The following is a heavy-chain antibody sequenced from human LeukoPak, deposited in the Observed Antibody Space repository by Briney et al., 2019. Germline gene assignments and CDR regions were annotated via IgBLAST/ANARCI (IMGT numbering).Heavy chain of an antibody. CDR2: IKQDGSEK. CDR1: GFTFSSYW. V-gene: IGHV3-7*01. CDR3: ARDSGDVDIVATIDDY. Sequence: GGSLRLSCAASGFTFSSYWMSWVRQAPGKGLEWVANIKQDGSEKYYVDSVKGRFTISRDNAKNSLYLQMNSLRAEDTAVYYCARDSGDVDIVATIDDYWGQGTLVTVSS. D-gene: IGHD5-12*01. J-gene: IGHJ4*02.